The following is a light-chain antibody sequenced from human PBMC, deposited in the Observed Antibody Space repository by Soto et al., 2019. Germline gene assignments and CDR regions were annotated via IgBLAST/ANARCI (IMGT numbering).Light chain of an antibody. CDR2: EGS. J-gene: IGLJ1*01. CDR3: CSYAGSSTFEV. CDR1: SSDVGSYNL. V-gene: IGLV2-23*03. Sequence: QSVLTQPASVSGSPGQSITISCTGTSSDVGSYNLVSWYQQHPGKAPKLMIYEGSKRPSGVSNRFSGSKSGNTASLTISGLQAEDEADYYCCSYAGSSTFEVFGTGTKFTVL.